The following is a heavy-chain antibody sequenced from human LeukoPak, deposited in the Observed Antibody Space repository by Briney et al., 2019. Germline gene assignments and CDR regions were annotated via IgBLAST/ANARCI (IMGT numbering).Heavy chain of an antibody. CDR3: ARDSFGVRGFDH. CDR2: VDPSGDIA. D-gene: IGHD3-10*01. J-gene: IGHJ4*02. CDR1: GYTFIHYY. Sequence: ASVKVSCKTSGYTFIHYYMHWVRQASGEGFEWMGIVDPSGDIATYAQKFQGRVTLTADTSTSTFYMELSSLRSEDTAIYYCARDSFGVRGFDHWGQGTPVTVSS. V-gene: IGHV1-46*01.